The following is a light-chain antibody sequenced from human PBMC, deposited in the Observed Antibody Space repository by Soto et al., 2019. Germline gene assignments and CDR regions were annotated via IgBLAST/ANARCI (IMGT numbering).Light chain of an antibody. Sequence: EIVLTQSPGTLSLSPGERAPLSCRASQSVSSTYLAWYPQKPGQAPRLLIYAASSRATGIPDRFSGSGSGTDFTLTISRLEPEDFAVYYCQQYGSSLFTFGPGTKVDIK. J-gene: IGKJ3*01. CDR3: QQYGSSLFT. CDR2: AAS. CDR1: QSVSSTY. V-gene: IGKV3-20*01.